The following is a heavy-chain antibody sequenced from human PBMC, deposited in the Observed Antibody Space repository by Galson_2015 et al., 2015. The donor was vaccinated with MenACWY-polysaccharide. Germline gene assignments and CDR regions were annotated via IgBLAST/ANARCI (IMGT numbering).Heavy chain of an antibody. CDR3: ARDPNWGNSFGP. V-gene: IGHV3-7*01. J-gene: IGHJ5*02. CDR1: GFTFRSNW. Sequence: SLRLSCAASGFTFRSNWMSWVRQAPGKGLEWVALINLDGSQKDYMDSVKGRFAISRENAKNSLYLQINSLRAEDTAVYYCARDPNWGNSFGPWGRGTLVSVSS. CDR2: INLDGSQK. D-gene: IGHD7-27*01.